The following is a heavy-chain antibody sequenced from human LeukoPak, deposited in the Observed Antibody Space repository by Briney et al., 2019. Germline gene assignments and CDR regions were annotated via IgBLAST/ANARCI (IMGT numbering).Heavy chain of an antibody. Sequence: GGSLRLSCAASGFTFSSYAMSWVRQAPGKGLEWVSGISGSGGATYYADSVKGRFTISRDNSKNTLYLQMNSLRVEDTAVYYCAKDLAPTIYWGQGALVTVSS. CDR3: AKDLAPTIY. V-gene: IGHV3-23*01. CDR2: ISGSGGAT. J-gene: IGHJ4*02. CDR1: GFTFSSYA. D-gene: IGHD2-2*01.